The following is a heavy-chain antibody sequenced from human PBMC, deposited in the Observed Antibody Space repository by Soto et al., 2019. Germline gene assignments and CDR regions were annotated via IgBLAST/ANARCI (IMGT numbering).Heavy chain of an antibody. CDR2: ISGSGATT. CDR3: ALAGGGYTKGHFAS. CDR1: GFSFSGYA. J-gene: IGHJ4*01. V-gene: IGHV3-23*01. D-gene: IGHD5-12*01. Sequence: EVQLLESGGGSVQPGGSLRLSCAASGFSFSGYAMAWVRQAPGKGLEWVSGISGSGATTYYADSVKGRCTISRDNSKNTLSLQVNTLSADVAAVYCCALAGGGYTKGHFASWGHGPVVTVSS.